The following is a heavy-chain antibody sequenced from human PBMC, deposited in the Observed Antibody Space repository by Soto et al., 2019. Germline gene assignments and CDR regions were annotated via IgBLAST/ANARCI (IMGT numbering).Heavy chain of an antibody. CDR2: IYYSGST. CDR1: GGPISSYY. CDR3: ARDDGSRSGGLDY. J-gene: IGHJ4*02. V-gene: IGHV4-59*01. D-gene: IGHD2-15*01. Sequence: PSETLSLTCTVSGGPISSYYWSWIRQPPGKGLEWIGYIYYSGSTNYNPSLKSRVTISVDTSKNQFSLKLSSVTAADTAVYYCARDDGSRSGGLDYWGQGTLVTVSS.